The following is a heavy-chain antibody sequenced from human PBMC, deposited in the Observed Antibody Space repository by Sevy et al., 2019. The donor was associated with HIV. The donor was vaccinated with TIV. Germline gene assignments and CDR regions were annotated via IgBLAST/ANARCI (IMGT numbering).Heavy chain of an antibody. CDR1: GYTLTKLS. CDR2: FDPEDGER. D-gene: IGHD3-22*01. Sequence: ASVKVSCKVSGYTLTKLSMHWVRQAPGKGLEWMGSFDPEDGERIYAQNFQGRVTMSEDTSTDTAYTDLSSLRSDDTAVYFCAATREYYYGNSGYFDYWGQGTLVTVSS. CDR3: AATREYYYGNSGYFDY. J-gene: IGHJ4*02. V-gene: IGHV1-24*01.